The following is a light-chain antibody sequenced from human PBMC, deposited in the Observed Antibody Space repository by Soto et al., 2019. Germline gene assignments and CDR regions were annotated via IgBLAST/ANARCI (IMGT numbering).Light chain of an antibody. CDR1: SSDVGGYNY. CDR2: EVN. J-gene: IGLJ1*01. Sequence: QSVLTQPPSASGSPEQSVAISCTRTSSDVGGYNYVSWYQQHPGKAPKLMIYEVNKRPSGVPDRFSGSKSGNMASLTVSGLQAEDEADYYCSSYAGSSNVFGTGTKVTVL. V-gene: IGLV2-8*01. CDR3: SSYAGSSNV.